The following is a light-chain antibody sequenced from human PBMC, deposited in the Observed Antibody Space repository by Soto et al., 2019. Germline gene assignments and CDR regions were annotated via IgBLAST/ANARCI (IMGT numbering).Light chain of an antibody. CDR3: QQRSNWPPIT. Sequence: EIGMKQSPATLSLSTGERATLSCRASQSVSSNLAWYQQKPGQAPRLLIYGASTRATGIPARFSGSGSGTEFTLTISSLQSEDFAVYYCQQRSNWPPITFGQGTRLEI. CDR1: QSVSSN. V-gene: IGKV3-15*01. J-gene: IGKJ5*01. CDR2: GAS.